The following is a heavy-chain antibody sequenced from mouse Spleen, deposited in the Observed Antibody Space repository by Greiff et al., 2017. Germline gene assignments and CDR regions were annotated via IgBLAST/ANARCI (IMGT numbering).Heavy chain of an antibody. D-gene: IGHD2-1*01. V-gene: IGHV1-7*01. J-gene: IGHJ3*01. CDR2: INPSSGYT. CDR1: GYTFTSYW. CDR3: ARSALLSYGDFFAY. Sequence: VQGVESGAELAKPGASVKLSCKASGYTFTSYWMHWVKQRPGQGLEWIGYINPSSGYTKYNQKFKDKATLTADKSSSTAYMQLSSLTYEDSAVYYCARSALLSYGDFFAYWGQGTLVTVSA.